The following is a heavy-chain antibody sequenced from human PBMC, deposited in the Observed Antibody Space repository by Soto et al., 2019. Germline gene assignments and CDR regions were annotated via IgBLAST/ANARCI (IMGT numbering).Heavy chain of an antibody. J-gene: IGHJ5*01. V-gene: IGHV1-69*13. CDR2: FIPVYRTL. CDR1: GGSFGNSA. CDR3: ATGVIWIGYFTVDS. D-gene: IGHD3-3*01. Sequence: SVKVSCKASGGSFGNSAINWVQQTPGQGLEWLGRFIPVYRTLNYAQKFQGRVTITADESTGTAYMTLSSLASDNTAVYYCATGVIWIGYFTVDSWGQGTRVTVSS.